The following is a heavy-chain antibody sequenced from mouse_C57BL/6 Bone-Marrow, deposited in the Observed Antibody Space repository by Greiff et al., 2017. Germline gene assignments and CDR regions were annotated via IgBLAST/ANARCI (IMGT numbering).Heavy chain of an antibody. Sequence: VKLQQPGAELVKPGASVKLSCKASGYTFTSYWMHWVKQRPGQGLEWIGMIHPNSGSTNYNEKFKSKATLTVDKSSSTAYMQLSSLTSEDSAVYYCARGRGSSSRYFDVWGTGTTVTVSS. CDR2: IHPNSGST. CDR3: ARGRGSSSRYFDV. D-gene: IGHD1-1*01. V-gene: IGHV1-64*01. J-gene: IGHJ1*03. CDR1: GYTFTSYW.